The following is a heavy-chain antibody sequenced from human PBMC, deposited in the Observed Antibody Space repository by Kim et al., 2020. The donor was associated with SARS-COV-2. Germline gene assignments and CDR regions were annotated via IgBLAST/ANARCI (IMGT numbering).Heavy chain of an antibody. CDR3: ASSSSTDYYYGMDV. CDR1: GYTFTSYD. CDR2: MNPNSGNT. Sequence: ASVKVSCKASGYTFTSYDINWVRQATGQGLEWMGWMNPNSGNTGYAQKFQGRVTMTRNTSISTAYMELSSLRSEDTAVYYCASSSSTDYYYGMDVWGQGTTVTVSS. V-gene: IGHV1-8*01. J-gene: IGHJ6*02. D-gene: IGHD6-6*01.